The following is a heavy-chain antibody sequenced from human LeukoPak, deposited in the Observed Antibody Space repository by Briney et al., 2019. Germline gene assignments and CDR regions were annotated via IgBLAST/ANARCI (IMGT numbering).Heavy chain of an antibody. Sequence: KPSETLSLTCTVSGGSIGTYYWNWVRQPPGRGLEWIAYIYYSGSTNYNPSLKSRVTISVDTSKNQFSLKLHSVTAADTAVYYCARGHYSGTYPLRWFDPWGQGTLVTVSS. J-gene: IGHJ5*02. CDR2: IYYSGST. CDR3: ARGHYSGTYPLRWFDP. D-gene: IGHD1-26*01. V-gene: IGHV4-59*01. CDR1: GGSIGTYY.